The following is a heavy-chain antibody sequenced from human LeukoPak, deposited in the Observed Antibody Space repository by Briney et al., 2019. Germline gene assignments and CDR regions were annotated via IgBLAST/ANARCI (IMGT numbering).Heavy chain of an antibody. CDR3: ARRAVDNSYYYYMDV. Sequence: EASVKVSRKASGYTFTSYDINWVRQVTGQGLEWMGWMNPKSGNTGYAQKFQGRVTITRNTSISTAYMEVSSLRYEDTAVYYCARRAVDNSYYYYMDVWGKGTTVTVSS. V-gene: IGHV1-8*03. CDR2: MNPKSGNT. D-gene: IGHD6-19*01. J-gene: IGHJ6*03. CDR1: GYTFTSYD.